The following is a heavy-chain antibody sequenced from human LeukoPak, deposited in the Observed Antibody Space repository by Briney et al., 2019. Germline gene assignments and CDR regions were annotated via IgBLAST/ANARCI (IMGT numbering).Heavy chain of an antibody. CDR3: ARFKRAGGWSYFDY. CDR2: IYYSGST. V-gene: IGHV4-59*01. D-gene: IGHD6-19*01. Sequence: KPSETLSLTCTVSGGSISSYYWSWIRQPPGKGLEWIGYIYYSGSTNYSPSLKSRVTISVDTSKNQFSLKLSSVTAADTAVYYCARFKRAGGWSYFDYWGQGTLVTVSS. CDR1: GGSISSYY. J-gene: IGHJ4*02.